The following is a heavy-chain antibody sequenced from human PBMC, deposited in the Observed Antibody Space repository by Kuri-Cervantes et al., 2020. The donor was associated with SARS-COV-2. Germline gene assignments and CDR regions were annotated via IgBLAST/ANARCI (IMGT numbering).Heavy chain of an antibody. Sequence: LSLTCAASGFTFSSYSMNWVRQAPGKGLEWVSSISSSSSYIYYADSVKGRFTISRDNAKNSLYLQMNSLRVEDTALYYCARAYGDYVFREALDSWGQGTLVTVSS. CDR2: ISSSSSYI. D-gene: IGHD4-17*01. V-gene: IGHV3-21*01. CDR3: ARAYGDYVFREALDS. J-gene: IGHJ4*02. CDR1: GFTFSSYS.